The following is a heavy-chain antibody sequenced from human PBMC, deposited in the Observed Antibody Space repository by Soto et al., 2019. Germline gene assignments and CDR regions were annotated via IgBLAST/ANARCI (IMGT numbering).Heavy chain of an antibody. V-gene: IGHV1-69*08. CDR1: GGTFSSYT. CDR2: IIPILGIA. J-gene: IGHJ6*02. Sequence: QVQLVQSGAEVKKPGSSVKVSCKASGGTFSSYTISWVRQAPGQGLEWMGRIIPILGIANYAQKFQGRVTITADKSTSTAYIELSSLRSEDTAVYYCAREPDRYCSVGSCYAYYYYGMDVWGQGTTVTVSS. D-gene: IGHD2-15*01. CDR3: AREPDRYCSVGSCYAYYYYGMDV.